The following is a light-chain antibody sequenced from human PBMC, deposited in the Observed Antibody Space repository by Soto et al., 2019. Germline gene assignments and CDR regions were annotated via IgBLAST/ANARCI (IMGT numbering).Light chain of an antibody. V-gene: IGKV1-12*01. CDR2: KAS. Sequence: DVQMTQSPSSLSASVGDRVTITCRASQVISSWLVWYHQKPGNAPKLLIYKASTLQSGVPSRFSGSESGTQFTLTISRQQPEDFATYYCQQASTFPFTFGGGTEVRIK. CDR3: QQASTFPFT. J-gene: IGKJ4*01. CDR1: QVISSW.